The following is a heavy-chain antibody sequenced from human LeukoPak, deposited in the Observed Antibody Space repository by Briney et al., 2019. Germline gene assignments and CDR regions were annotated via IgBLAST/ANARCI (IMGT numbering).Heavy chain of an antibody. CDR1: GGSISSSSYY. V-gene: IGHV4-39*07. D-gene: IGHD3-10*01. Sequence: SETLSLTCSVSGGSISSSSYYWGWIRQPPGKGLEWIGNIYYSGSTYYNPSLKSRVTISVDTSKNQFSLKLSSVTAADTAVYYCARDPSRGVLWFGESRRDYYGMDVWGQGTTVTVSS. CDR2: IYYSGST. CDR3: ARDPSRGVLWFGESRRDYYGMDV. J-gene: IGHJ6*02.